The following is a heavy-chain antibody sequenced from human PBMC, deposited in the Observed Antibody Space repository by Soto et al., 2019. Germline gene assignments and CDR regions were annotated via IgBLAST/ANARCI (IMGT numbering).Heavy chain of an antibody. J-gene: IGHJ4*02. CDR3: AAVPAAMVDY. CDR2: ISSSSSYI. V-gene: IGHV3-21*01. CDR1: GFTFRSYS. D-gene: IGHD2-2*01. Sequence: GGSLRLACAASGFTFRSYSMNWVRQAPGKGLEWVSSISSSSSYIYYADSVKGRFTISRDNAKNSLYLQMNSLRAEDTAVYYCAAVPAAMVDYWGQGTLVTVSS.